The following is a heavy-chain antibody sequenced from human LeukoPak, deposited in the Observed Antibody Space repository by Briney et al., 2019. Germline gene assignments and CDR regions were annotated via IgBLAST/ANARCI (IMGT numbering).Heavy chain of an antibody. CDR2: VDQSGGT. Sequence: PSETLSLTCAASGGSFSDDFWTWLRQFPGKGLEWIGEVDQSGGTNYNPSLKGRVSMSLDTSKKHFSLKLGSVTAANTAFYFCARGFIAVAGTALNWFDPWGLGTLVTVSS. V-gene: IGHV4-34*01. CDR3: ARGFIAVAGTALNWFDP. D-gene: IGHD6-19*01. CDR1: GGSFSDDF. J-gene: IGHJ5*02.